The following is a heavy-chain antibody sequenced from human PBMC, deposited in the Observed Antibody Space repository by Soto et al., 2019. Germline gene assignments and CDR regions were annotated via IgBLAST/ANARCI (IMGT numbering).Heavy chain of an antibody. V-gene: IGHV4-59*12. J-gene: IGHJ4*02. Sequence: ASETLSLTCTVSGGSISSYYWSWIRQPPGKGLEWIGYIYYSGSTNYNPSLKSRVTISVDTSKNQFSLKLSSVTAADTAVYYCARGIPPNYYDSSGNKIHWCFDYWGQGTLVTVSS. CDR1: GGSISSYY. CDR2: IYYSGST. D-gene: IGHD3-22*01. CDR3: ARGIPPNYYDSSGNKIHWCFDY.